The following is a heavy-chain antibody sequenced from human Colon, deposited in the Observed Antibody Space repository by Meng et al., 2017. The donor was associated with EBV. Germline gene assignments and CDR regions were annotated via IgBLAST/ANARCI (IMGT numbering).Heavy chain of an antibody. D-gene: IGHD5-24*01. CDR1: GASISSNNW. CDR2: IYHGGNT. CDR3: ARGNAYNAPSFDY. J-gene: IGHJ4*02. V-gene: IGHV4-4*02. Sequence: GPLQEPGPGLVEPSGTLALTCAVSGASISSNNWWSWVRQPPGKGLEWIGEIYHGGNTNYNPSLKSRVTISVDRSNDQFSLSLSSVTAADTAVYYCARGNAYNAPSFDYWGQGTLVTVSS.